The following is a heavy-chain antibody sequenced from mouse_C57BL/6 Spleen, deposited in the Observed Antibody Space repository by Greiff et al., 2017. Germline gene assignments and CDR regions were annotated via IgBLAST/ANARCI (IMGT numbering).Heavy chain of an antibody. CDR2: IYPRSGNT. D-gene: IGHD2-4*01. Sequence: VQLQESGAELARPGASVKLSCKASGYTFTSYGISWVKQRTGQGLEWIGEIYPRSGNTYYNEKFKGKATLTADKSSSKAYMELRSLTSEDSAVYFCARKGHYDPYAMDYWGQGTSVTVSS. CDR3: ARKGHYDPYAMDY. CDR1: GYTFTSYG. J-gene: IGHJ4*01. V-gene: IGHV1-81*01.